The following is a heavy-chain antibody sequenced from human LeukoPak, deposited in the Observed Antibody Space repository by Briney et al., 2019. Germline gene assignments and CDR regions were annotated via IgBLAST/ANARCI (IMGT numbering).Heavy chain of an antibody. CDR2: INHSGST. D-gene: IGHD6-6*01. V-gene: IGHV4-34*01. CDR3: ASSSGY. Sequence: SETLSLTCAVYGGSFSGYYWSWIRQPPGKGLEWIGEINHSGSTNYNPSLESRVTISVDTSKNQFSLKLSSVTAADTAVYYCASSSGYWGQGTLVTVSS. J-gene: IGHJ4*02. CDR1: GGSFSGYY.